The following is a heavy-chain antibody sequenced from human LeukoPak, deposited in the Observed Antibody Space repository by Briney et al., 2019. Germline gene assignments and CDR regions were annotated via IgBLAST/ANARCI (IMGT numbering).Heavy chain of an antibody. D-gene: IGHD3-10*01. CDR3: ARVSYRYYGSGSFQFDY. CDR2: ISASGDST. Sequence: PGGSLRLSCAASGFTFSNYAMACVRQAPGKGLEWVSAISASGDSTHYADSVKGRFTISRDNSKNTLYVQMNSLRAEDTAVYYCARVSYRYYGSGSFQFDYWGQGTLVTVSS. CDR1: GFTFSNYA. V-gene: IGHV3-23*01. J-gene: IGHJ4*02.